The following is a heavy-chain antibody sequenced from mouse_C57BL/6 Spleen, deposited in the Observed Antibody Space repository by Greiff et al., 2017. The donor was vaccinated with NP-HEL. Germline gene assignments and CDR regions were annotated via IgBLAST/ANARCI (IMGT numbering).Heavy chain of an antibody. J-gene: IGHJ4*01. Sequence: QVQLKESGPGLVAPSQSLSITCTVSGFSLTSYGVHWVRQPPGKGLEWLVVIWSDGSTTYNSALKSRLSISKDNSKSQVFLKMNSLQTDDTAMYYCARHGDGYYIYAMDYWGQGTSVTVSS. D-gene: IGHD2-3*01. V-gene: IGHV2-6-1*01. CDR1: GFSLTSYG. CDR3: ARHGDGYYIYAMDY. CDR2: IWSDGST.